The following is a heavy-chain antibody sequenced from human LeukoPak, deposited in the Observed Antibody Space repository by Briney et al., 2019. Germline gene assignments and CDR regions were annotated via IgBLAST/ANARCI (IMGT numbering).Heavy chain of an antibody. V-gene: IGHV4-34*01. CDR1: GFTFSNYA. Sequence: GSLRLSCAASGFTFSNYAMSWVRQAPGKGLEWIGEINHSGSTNYNPSLKSRVTISVDTSKNQFSLKLSSVTAADTAVYYCARGRFLEWLLPDEYYFDYWGQGTLVTVSS. D-gene: IGHD3-3*01. J-gene: IGHJ4*02. CDR2: INHSGST. CDR3: ARGRFLEWLLPDEYYFDY.